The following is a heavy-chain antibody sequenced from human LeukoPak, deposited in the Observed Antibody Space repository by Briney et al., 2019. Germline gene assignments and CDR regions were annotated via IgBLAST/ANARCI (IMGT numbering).Heavy chain of an antibody. CDR2: IWYDGSNK. CDR1: GFTFSNHG. V-gene: IGHV3-33*01. Sequence: YPGRSLRLSCAASGFTFSNHGMHWVRQAPGKGPEWVALIWYDGSNKYYGNSVKGRFTISRDNSKNTVYLQTNSLRAEDTGVYYCARDRLEAVTDDDYFDYWGQGTLVTVSS. J-gene: IGHJ4*02. D-gene: IGHD2-21*02. CDR3: ARDRLEAVTDDDYFDY.